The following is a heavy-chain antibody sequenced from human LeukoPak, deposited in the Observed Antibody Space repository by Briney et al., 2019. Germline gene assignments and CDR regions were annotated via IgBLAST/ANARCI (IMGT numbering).Heavy chain of an antibody. V-gene: IGHV1-24*01. CDR2: FDPESGET. CDR1: GHSLTELS. J-gene: IGHJ6*04. CDR3: ASLLCYGDLIDHFGMDV. D-gene: IGHD3-10*01. Sequence: ASVKVSCKVSGHSLTELSMHCVRQAPGKGLEWMGGFDPESGETVYAQKFQARFTMTEGAPTDTVYMELSSLTLEDTAEYYCASLLCYGDLIDHFGMDVWGKGTTVIVSS.